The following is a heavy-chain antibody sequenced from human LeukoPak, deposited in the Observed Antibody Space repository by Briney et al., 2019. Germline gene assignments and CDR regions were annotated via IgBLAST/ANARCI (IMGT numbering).Heavy chain of an antibody. CDR2: VSASGGNT. CDR3: GKGLYHDYSGIGDY. CDR1: GFTFSSYA. J-gene: IGHJ4*02. V-gene: IGHV3-23*01. Sequence: GGSLRLSCAASGFTFSSYAMSWVGQAPGKGLEGVPAVSASGGNTYYAGSGKGRFTISRDNSKNTLYLQVNSLRAEDTAVYYCGKGLYHDYSGIGDYWGQGTLVTVSS. D-gene: IGHD3-16*01.